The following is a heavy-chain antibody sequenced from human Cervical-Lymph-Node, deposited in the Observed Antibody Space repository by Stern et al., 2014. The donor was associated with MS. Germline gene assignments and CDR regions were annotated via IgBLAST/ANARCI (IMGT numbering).Heavy chain of an antibody. Sequence: QVQLVESGGDLVKPGGSLRLSCEASGFIFSDYYMGCIRQPPGKGLEWLSYISGNGMTIYYAGSVKGRFTISRDNAKNSLYLQMDDVKVEDTAMYYCARDPRGYTYGRDYWGQGTLVTVSS. V-gene: IGHV3-11*01. CDR1: GFIFSDYY. D-gene: IGHD5-18*01. J-gene: IGHJ4*02. CDR3: ARDPRGYTYGRDY. CDR2: ISGNGMTI.